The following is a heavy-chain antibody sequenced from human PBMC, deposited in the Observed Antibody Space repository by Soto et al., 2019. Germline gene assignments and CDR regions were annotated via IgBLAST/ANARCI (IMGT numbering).Heavy chain of an antibody. Sequence: GASVKVSCKVSGGAFTNYSLNWVRHSPGQGLEWLGGIIPLHNTSNYSEKFVGRLSVTADISSSTVYMHLIGLTSGDTATYYCASRSAWSTLYIHGMDVWGQGTTVTVSS. V-gene: IGHV1-69*08. CDR2: IIPLHNTS. CDR1: GGAFTNYS. D-gene: IGHD1-1*01. CDR3: ASRSAWSTLYIHGMDV. J-gene: IGHJ6*02.